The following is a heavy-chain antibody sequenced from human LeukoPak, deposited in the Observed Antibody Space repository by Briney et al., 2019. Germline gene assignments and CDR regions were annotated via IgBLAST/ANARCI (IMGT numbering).Heavy chain of an antibody. CDR3: ARDSPISGYDPPSVDY. V-gene: IGHV3-21*01. CDR1: GFTFSSYS. CDR2: ISSSSYI. J-gene: IGHJ4*02. D-gene: IGHD5-12*01. Sequence: GGSLRLSCAASGFTFSSYSMNWVRQAPGKGLEWVSSISSSSYIYYADSVKGRFTISRDNAKNSLYLQMNSLRAEDTAVYYCARDSPISGYDPPSVDYWGQGTLVTVSS.